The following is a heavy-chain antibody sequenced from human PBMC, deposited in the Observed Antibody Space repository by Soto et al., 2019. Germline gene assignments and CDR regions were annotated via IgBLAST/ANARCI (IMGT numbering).Heavy chain of an antibody. V-gene: IGHV5-51*01. CDR2: IFPADSDT. CDR1: GYNFDTSW. J-gene: IGHJ5*02. D-gene: IGHD3-16*02. Sequence: GESLKISCKVSGYNFDTSWIGWVRQMPGKGLEWMGIIFPADSDTRYSPSFQGQVTLSVDKSISTAFLQWRSLRSEDTAIYYCARSSAGVFGIIIEGSNWLAPWGQGSLVTVSS. CDR3: ARSSAGVFGIIIEGSNWLAP.